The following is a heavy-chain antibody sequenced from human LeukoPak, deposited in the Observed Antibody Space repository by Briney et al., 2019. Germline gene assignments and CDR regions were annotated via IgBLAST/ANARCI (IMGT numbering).Heavy chain of an antibody. CDR3: AKRYCSGGSCYYY. V-gene: IGHV3-53*01. Sequence: GGSLRLSCAASEFSVSHNYMSWVRQAPGKGLEWVSVIHSDGTTHYADSVKGRFTISRDNSKNTLYLQMNSLRAEDTAVYYCAKRYCSGGSCYYYWGQGTLVTVSS. CDR2: IHSDGTT. J-gene: IGHJ4*02. CDR1: EFSVSHNY. D-gene: IGHD2-15*01.